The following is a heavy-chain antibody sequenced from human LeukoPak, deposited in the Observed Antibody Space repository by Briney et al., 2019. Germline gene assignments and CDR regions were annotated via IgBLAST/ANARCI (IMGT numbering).Heavy chain of an antibody. D-gene: IGHD6-13*01. Sequence: PSETLSLTCTVSGGSISSYYWSWIRQPPGKGLEWIGYIYYSGSTNYNPSLKSRVTISVDTSKNQFSLKLSSVTAADTAVYYCARGDPRGRIAAAGTREFDIRGQGTMVTVSS. CDR3: ARGDPRGRIAAAGTREFDI. CDR1: GGSISSYY. J-gene: IGHJ3*02. CDR2: IYYSGST. V-gene: IGHV4-59*01.